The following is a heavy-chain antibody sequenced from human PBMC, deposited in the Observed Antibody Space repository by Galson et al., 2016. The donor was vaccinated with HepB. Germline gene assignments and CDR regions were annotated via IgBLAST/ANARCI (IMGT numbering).Heavy chain of an antibody. D-gene: IGHD3-16*01. CDR3: ASHLGGSSLDPFDI. J-gene: IGHJ3*02. Sequence: SLRLSCAASGLTFRSYAFRWLRQAPGKGLEWVSVSASGDITYYAHSVKGRFTISRDKSENTLFLNMISLRAEDTASYYCASHLGGSSLDPFDIWGRGTMVTVSS. V-gene: IGHV3-23*01. CDR1: GLTFRSYA. CDR2: SASGDIT.